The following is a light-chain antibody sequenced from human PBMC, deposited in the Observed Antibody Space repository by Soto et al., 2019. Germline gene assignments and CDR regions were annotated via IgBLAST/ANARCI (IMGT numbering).Light chain of an antibody. V-gene: IGKV1-5*03. Sequence: DIQITQSPFTVSPSVATRFTITCRASQSINTWLAWYHQKPGKAPKLLILKASSLESGVPSRFSGSGSGTEFTLTISSLQSDDLATYYCQQYNNYFWAFGQGTKVDIK. CDR3: QQYNNYFWA. CDR2: KAS. J-gene: IGKJ1*01. CDR1: QSINTW.